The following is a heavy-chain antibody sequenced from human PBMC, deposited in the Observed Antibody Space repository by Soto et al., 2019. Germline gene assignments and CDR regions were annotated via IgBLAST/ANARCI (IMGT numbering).Heavy chain of an antibody. CDR3: ARVGEYFDCFRPSHYGRDV. V-gene: IGHV1-18*01. D-gene: IGHD3-9*01. J-gene: IGHJ6*02. CDR1: GYTFTSYG. Sequence: QVQLVQSGAEVKTPGASVKVSCKASGYTFTSYGISWVRQAPGQGLEWMGWISAYNGNTNYAQKLQGRVTMTTDTSTSTAYMELRSLRSDDTAVYYGARVGEYFDCFRPSHYGRDVWGQGTTVTVSS. CDR2: ISAYNGNT.